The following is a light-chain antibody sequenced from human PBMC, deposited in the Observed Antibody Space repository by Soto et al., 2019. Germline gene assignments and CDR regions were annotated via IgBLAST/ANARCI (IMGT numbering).Light chain of an antibody. V-gene: IGKV3-15*01. CDR2: GAS. Sequence: EIVLTQSPGTLSLSPGERATLSCRASQSVSNNYLAWYQQKPGQAPRLLIYGASSRATGIPVRFSGSGSGTEFTLTISSLQSEDFAVYYRQQYNNWPLTFGQGTRLEIK. J-gene: IGKJ5*01. CDR1: QSVSNN. CDR3: QQYNNWPLT.